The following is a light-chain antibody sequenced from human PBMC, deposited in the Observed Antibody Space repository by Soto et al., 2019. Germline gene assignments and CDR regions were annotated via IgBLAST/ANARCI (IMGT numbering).Light chain of an antibody. Sequence: EIVMTQSPATLSVSPGERATLSCRASQSVNSNLAWYQQKPGQAPRLLIYGASTRATGIPARFSGSGSGTEFTLTISSLQSEDFAVYYWQQYNNWPPIFTFGPGTKVDIK. CDR1: QSVNSN. CDR2: GAS. V-gene: IGKV3-15*01. CDR3: QQYNNWPPIFT. J-gene: IGKJ3*01.